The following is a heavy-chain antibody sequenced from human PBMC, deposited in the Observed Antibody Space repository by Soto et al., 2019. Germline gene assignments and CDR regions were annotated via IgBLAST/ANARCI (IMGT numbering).Heavy chain of an antibody. CDR2: IIPIFGTA. D-gene: IGHD6-6*01. J-gene: IGHJ6*02. V-gene: IGHV1-69*13. CDR1: GGTFSIYA. CDR3: ARVHSSSSYYYYGMDV. Sequence: SVKVSCKASGGTFSIYAISWVRQAPGQGLEWMGGIIPIFGTANYAQKFQGRVTITADESTSTAYMELSSLRSEDTAVYYCARVHSSSSYYYYGMDVWGQGTTVTVTS.